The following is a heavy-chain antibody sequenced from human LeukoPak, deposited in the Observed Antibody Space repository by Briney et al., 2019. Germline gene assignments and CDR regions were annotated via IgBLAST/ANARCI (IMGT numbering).Heavy chain of an antibody. CDR1: GFTFSSYA. CDR2: ISYDGSNK. Sequence: PGGSLRLSCAASGFTFSSYAMHWVRQAPGKGLEWVAVISYDGSNKYYADSVKGRFTISRDNSKNTLYLQMNSLRAEDTAVYYCARDHSYYDFWSGSTSSYGMDVWGQGTTVTVSS. J-gene: IGHJ6*02. D-gene: IGHD3-3*01. V-gene: IGHV3-30-3*01. CDR3: ARDHSYYDFWSGSTSSYGMDV.